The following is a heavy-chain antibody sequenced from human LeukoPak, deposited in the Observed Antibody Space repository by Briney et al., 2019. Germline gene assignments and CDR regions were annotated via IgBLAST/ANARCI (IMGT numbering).Heavy chain of an antibody. Sequence: SETLSLTCTVSGVSISSYYWSWIRQPPGKGLEWIGYIYYSGSTNYNPSLKSRVTISVDTSKNQFSLKLSSVTAADTAVYYCARSSPGYSYLSTLSYFDLWGRGTLVTVSS. CDR1: GVSISSYY. J-gene: IGHJ2*01. CDR2: IYYSGST. D-gene: IGHD5-18*01. V-gene: IGHV4-59*01. CDR3: ARSSPGYSYLSTLSYFDL.